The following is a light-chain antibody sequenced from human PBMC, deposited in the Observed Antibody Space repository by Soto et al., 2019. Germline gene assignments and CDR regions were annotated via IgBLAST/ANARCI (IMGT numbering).Light chain of an antibody. V-gene: IGLV2-11*01. J-gene: IGLJ1*01. Sequence: QSVLTQPRSVSGSPGQSVTISCTGTSSDVGGYNSASWYQQHPGKAPKLMIYDVSKRPSGVPDRFSGSKSGNMASLTISGLQAEDETDYYCSSYAGSSLVFGTGTKVTVL. CDR1: SSDVGGYNS. CDR2: DVS. CDR3: SSYAGSSLV.